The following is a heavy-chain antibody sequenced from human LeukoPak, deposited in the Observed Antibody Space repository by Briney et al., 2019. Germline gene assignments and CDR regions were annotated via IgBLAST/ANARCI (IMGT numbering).Heavy chain of an antibody. CDR1: GYNFTSYL. J-gene: IGHJ4*02. Sequence: GESLRTHWKGSGYNFTSYLITWVRQMPGKGLEWMGRIDPSDSYTNYSPSFQGHVSISADKSISTTYLQWSSLKASDTAMYYCARGHERTFDFWGQGTLVTVSS. V-gene: IGHV5-10-1*01. CDR2: IDPSDSYT. CDR3: ARGHERTFDF. D-gene: IGHD6-6*01.